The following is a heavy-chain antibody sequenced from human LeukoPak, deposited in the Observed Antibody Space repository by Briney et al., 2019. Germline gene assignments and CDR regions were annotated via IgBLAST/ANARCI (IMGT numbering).Heavy chain of an antibody. J-gene: IGHJ4*02. CDR2: INPNSGGT. D-gene: IGHD5-12*01. V-gene: IGHV1-2*02. CDR1: GHTFTGYY. Sequence: ASVKVSCKASGHTFTGYYTHWVRQAPGQGLEWMGWINPNSGGTNYAQKFQGRVTMTRDTSISTAYMELSRLRSDDTAVYYCARDRAVATIGGVDYWGQGTLVTVSS. CDR3: ARDRAVATIGGVDY.